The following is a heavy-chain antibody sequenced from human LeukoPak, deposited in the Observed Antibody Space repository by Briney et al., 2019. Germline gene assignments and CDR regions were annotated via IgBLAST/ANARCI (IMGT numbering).Heavy chain of an antibody. J-gene: IGHJ4*02. V-gene: IGHV4-61*02. Sequence: SETLSLTCTVSGGSISSGSCYWSWIRQPAGKGLEWIGRIYTSGSTNYSPSLKSRVTISIDTSKNQFSLKLSSVTAADTAVYYCARNGEYSTSRYFDYWGQGTLVIVSS. CDR3: ARNGEYSTSRYFDY. CDR1: GGSISSGSCY. CDR2: IYTSGST. D-gene: IGHD6-6*01.